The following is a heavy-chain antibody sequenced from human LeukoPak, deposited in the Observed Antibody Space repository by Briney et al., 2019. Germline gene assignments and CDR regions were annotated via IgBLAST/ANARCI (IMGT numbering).Heavy chain of an antibody. CDR1: GYTFTSYG. Sequence: GASVKVSCKASGYTFTSYGISWVRQTPGQGLEWMGWISAYNGNTNYAQKLQGRVTMTTDTSTSTAYMELRSLRSDDTAVYYCARSWRYYDSLDAFGIWGQGTMVTVSS. D-gene: IGHD3-22*01. J-gene: IGHJ3*02. CDR2: ISAYNGNT. CDR3: ARSWRYYDSLDAFGI. V-gene: IGHV1-18*01.